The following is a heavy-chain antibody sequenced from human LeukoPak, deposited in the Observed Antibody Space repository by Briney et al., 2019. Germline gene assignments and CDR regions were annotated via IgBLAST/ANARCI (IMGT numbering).Heavy chain of an antibody. CDR3: AREINYYDSSGYYLYY. CDR2: INPSDSNT. D-gene: IGHD3-22*01. J-gene: IGHJ4*02. Sequence: GASVKVSCKASGYTFTIYYIHWVRQAPGQGLEWMGIINPSDSNTTYAQKFRGRVTMTRDTSTSTVYMELSSLRSEDTAVYYCAREINYYDSSGYYLYYWGQGTLVTVSS. V-gene: IGHV1-46*01. CDR1: GYTFTIYY.